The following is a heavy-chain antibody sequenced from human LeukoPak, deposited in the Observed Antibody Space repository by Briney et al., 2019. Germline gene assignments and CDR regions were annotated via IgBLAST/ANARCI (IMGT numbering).Heavy chain of an antibody. D-gene: IGHD3-22*01. CDR1: GGSISSSSYY. Sequence: SETLSLTCTVSGGSISSSSYYWGWIRQPPGKGLEWIGSMYYSGSTYYNPSLKSRVTISVDTSKNQFSLKLSSVTAADTAVYYCAREIHYDSSGYYYSAEYFQHWGQGTLVTVSS. CDR3: AREIHYDSSGYYYSAEYFQH. J-gene: IGHJ1*01. V-gene: IGHV4-39*07. CDR2: MYYSGST.